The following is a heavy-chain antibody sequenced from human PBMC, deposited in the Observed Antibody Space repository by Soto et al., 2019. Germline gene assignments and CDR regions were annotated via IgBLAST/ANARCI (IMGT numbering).Heavy chain of an antibody. CDR1: GGSISSGGSY. V-gene: IGHV4-31*03. CDR2: IYYSGST. Sequence: QVQLQESGPGLVKPSQTLSLTCTVSGGSISSGGSYWSWIRQHPGKGLEWIGYIYYSGSTYYNPSLKSRVTISVDTSKNQISLKLSSVTAADTAVYYGARVPIGTALGAFDIWGQGTMVTVSS. J-gene: IGHJ3*02. CDR3: ARVPIGTALGAFDI. D-gene: IGHD2-21*02.